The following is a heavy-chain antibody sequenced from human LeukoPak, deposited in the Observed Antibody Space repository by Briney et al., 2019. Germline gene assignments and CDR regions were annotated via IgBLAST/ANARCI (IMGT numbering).Heavy chain of an antibody. V-gene: IGHV4-59*08. CDR1: GGSVSGYY. D-gene: IGHD6-13*01. CDR3: ARHRGGSSSCFYFDY. Sequence: SETLSLTCTVSGGSVSGYYLSWIRQPPGKGLELIGYIYSSGSTKNSPSLNSRITISIDTSKVQFSLKLTSVTAADTPVYYCARHRGGSSSCFYFDYWGQGTLVTVST. CDR2: IYSSGST. J-gene: IGHJ4*02.